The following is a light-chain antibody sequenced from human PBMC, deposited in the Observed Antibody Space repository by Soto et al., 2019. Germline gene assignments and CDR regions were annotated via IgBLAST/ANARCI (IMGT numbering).Light chain of an antibody. V-gene: IGLV2-14*01. CDR1: SNDVGGYNY. Sequence: QSVLTQPASVSGSPGQSITISCTGTSNDVGGYNYVSWYQHHPGKAPKLMIYEVSNRPSGVSYRFSGSKSGNTASLTISGLQAADEADYYGSSYTSSTRGVFGTGTKLTVL. CDR3: SSYTSSTRGV. CDR2: EVS. J-gene: IGLJ1*01.